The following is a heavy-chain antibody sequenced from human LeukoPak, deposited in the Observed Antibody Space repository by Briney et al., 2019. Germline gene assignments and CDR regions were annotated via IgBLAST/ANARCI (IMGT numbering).Heavy chain of an antibody. D-gene: IGHD3-9*01. CDR2: MNPNSGNT. CDR3: ARGILLRYFDWFPSEYYMDV. V-gene: IGHV1-8*01. Sequence: ASVKVSCKASGYTFTSYDINWVRQATGQGLEWMGWMNPNSGNTGYAQKFQGRVTMTRNTSISTAYMELSSLRSEDTAVYYCARGILLRYFDWFPSEYYMDVWGKGTTVTISS. J-gene: IGHJ6*03. CDR1: GYTFTSYD.